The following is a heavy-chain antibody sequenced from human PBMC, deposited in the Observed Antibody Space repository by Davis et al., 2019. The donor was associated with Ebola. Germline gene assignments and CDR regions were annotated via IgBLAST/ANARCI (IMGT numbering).Heavy chain of an antibody. CDR2: ISGSGGST. Sequence: GGSLRLSCAASGFTFSSYSMNWVRQAPGKGLEWVSAISGSGGSTYYADSVKGRFTISRDNSKNTLYLQMNSLRAEDTAVYYCAKDSRIAAAGTVYFDYWGQGTLVTVSS. D-gene: IGHD6-13*01. CDR3: AKDSRIAAAGTVYFDY. V-gene: IGHV3-23*01. CDR1: GFTFSSYS. J-gene: IGHJ4*02.